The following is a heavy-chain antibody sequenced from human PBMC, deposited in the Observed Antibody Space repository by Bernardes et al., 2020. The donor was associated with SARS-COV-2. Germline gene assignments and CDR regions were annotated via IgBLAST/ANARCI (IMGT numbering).Heavy chain of an antibody. J-gene: IGHJ6*02. CDR3: ARVIPKSYYGMDV. CDR2: IYYSGST. D-gene: IGHD2-21*01. Sequence: SETLYLTCTVSGVSISSYYWSWIRQPPGKGLEWIGYIYYSGSTNYNPSLKSRVTISVDTSKNQFSLKLSSVTAADTAVYYCARVIPKSYYGMDVWGQGTTVTVSS. V-gene: IGHV4-59*01. CDR1: GVSISSYY.